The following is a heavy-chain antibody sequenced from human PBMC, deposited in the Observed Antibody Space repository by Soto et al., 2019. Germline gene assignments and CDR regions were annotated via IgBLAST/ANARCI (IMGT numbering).Heavy chain of an antibody. CDR1: RASIYTYS. CDR3: ATIVGANDY. Sequence: SETLSLTCTVSRASIYTYSWTWIRQPAGKGLQWIGHIYSSGSANYSPSLKSRVSMSVDSSKNQISLKLTSVTAADTAVYYCATIVGANDYWGQGTLVTVSS. V-gene: IGHV4-4*07. CDR2: IYSSGSA. D-gene: IGHD1-26*01. J-gene: IGHJ4*02.